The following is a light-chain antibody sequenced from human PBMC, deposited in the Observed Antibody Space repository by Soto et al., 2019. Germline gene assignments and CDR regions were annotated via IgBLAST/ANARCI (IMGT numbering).Light chain of an antibody. CDR1: SSDVGGYHY. CDR3: ATWDDSLNGFYV. Sequence: QSALTQPPSASGSPGQSVTISCTGTSSDVGGYHYVSWYQQHPGKAPKLMIHEVTKRPSGVPDRFSGSKSGNTASLAISGLRSDDEVDYFCATWDDSLNGFYVFGTGTKLTVL. CDR2: EVT. J-gene: IGLJ1*01. V-gene: IGLV2-8*01.